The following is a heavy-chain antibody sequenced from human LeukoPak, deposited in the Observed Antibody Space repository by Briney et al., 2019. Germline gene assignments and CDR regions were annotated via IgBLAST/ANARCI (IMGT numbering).Heavy chain of an antibody. CDR1: GFTFSSYW. Sequence: GGSLRLSCAASGFTFSSYWMSWVRQAPGKGLEWVANIKQDGSEKYYVDSVKGRFTISRDNSKNSLYLQMNSLRAEDTALYYCAKDWNYYGSGSSPGFDYWGQGTLVTVSS. D-gene: IGHD3-10*01. CDR3: AKDWNYYGSGSSPGFDY. CDR2: IKQDGSEK. J-gene: IGHJ4*02. V-gene: IGHV3-7*03.